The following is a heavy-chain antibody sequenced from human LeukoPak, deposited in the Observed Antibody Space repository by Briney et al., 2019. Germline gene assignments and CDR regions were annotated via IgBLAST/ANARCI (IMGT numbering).Heavy chain of an antibody. CDR3: ASTRYCSSTSCFDDAFDI. Sequence: ASVKVSCKASGYTFTGYYMHWVRQAPGQGLEWMGWINPNSGGTNYAQKFQGRVTMTRDTSISTAYMELSRLRSDDTAVYYCASTRYCSSTSCFDDAFDIWGQGTMVTVSS. D-gene: IGHD2-2*01. J-gene: IGHJ3*02. CDR2: INPNSGGT. V-gene: IGHV1-2*02. CDR1: GYTFTGYY.